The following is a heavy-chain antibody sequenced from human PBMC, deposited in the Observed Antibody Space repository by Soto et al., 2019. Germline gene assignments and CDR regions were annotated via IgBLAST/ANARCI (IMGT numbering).Heavy chain of an antibody. V-gene: IGHV1-3*01. CDR3: ARPPGYISDWYFFDL. D-gene: IGHD6-19*01. CDR1: GYTFTSYA. Sequence: ASVEVSCKASGYTFTSYAMHWVRQAPGQRLEGMGRISAGNGNTNYAQKFQGRVTMTWDTSLNTAYMDLSSLMSEDTAVYYCARPPGYISDWYFFDLWGQGTLVTVSS. J-gene: IGHJ4*02. CDR2: ISAGNGNT.